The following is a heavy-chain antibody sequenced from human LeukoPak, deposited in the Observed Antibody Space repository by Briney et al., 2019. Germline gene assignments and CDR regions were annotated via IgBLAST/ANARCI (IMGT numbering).Heavy chain of an antibody. D-gene: IGHD3-22*01. Sequence: GGSLRLSCSASGFTFSSYGMHWVRQAPGKGLEWVAVIWYDGSNKYYADSVKGRFTISRDNSKNTLYLQMNSLRAEDTAVYYCERAGDSSRYYGMDVWGQGTTVTVSS. J-gene: IGHJ6*02. CDR2: IWYDGSNK. CDR1: GFTFSSYG. CDR3: ERAGDSSRYYGMDV. V-gene: IGHV3-33*08.